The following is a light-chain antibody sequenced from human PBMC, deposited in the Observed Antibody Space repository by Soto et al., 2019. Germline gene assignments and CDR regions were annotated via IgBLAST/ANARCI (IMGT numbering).Light chain of an antibody. CDR3: HQYGSSPWT. CDR1: QDIRSH. Sequence: ENVLTQSPGTLSLSPGERVTLSCRASQDIRSHLAWYQQKPGQAPRLLIFDASSRATGIPDRFSGSGSGTDFTLSISRLEPEDFAVYYCHQYGSSPWTFGQGTKVDIK. J-gene: IGKJ1*01. V-gene: IGKV3-20*01. CDR2: DAS.